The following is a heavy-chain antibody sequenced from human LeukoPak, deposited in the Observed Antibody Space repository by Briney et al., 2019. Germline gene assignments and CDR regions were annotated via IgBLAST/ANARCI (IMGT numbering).Heavy chain of an antibody. CDR3: TRDRVSSDS. CDR2: ISGSGGST. J-gene: IGHJ4*02. CDR1: GFTFSGFV. Sequence: SGGSLRLSCAASGFTFSGFVMSWVRQAPGKGMEWVSAISGSGGSTYYADSVKGRFTISRDNSKNTLYLQMNSLRAEDTAVYYCTRDRVSSDSWGQGTLVIVSS. D-gene: IGHD3-16*02. V-gene: IGHV3-23*01.